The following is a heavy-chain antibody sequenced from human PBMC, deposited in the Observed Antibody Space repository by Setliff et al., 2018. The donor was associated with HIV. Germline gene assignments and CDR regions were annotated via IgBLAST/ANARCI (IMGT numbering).Heavy chain of an antibody. CDR2: IYYSGTT. D-gene: IGHD1-26*01. Sequence: SETLSLTCTVSRGSIKHYYWSWIRQPPGKGLECIGYIYYSGTTKYNPSLESRVTMSVDTSKNQFSLKLSSVTAADTAVYYCARPVEMANREFDYWGQGTLVTVSS. CDR1: RGSIKHYY. J-gene: IGHJ4*02. CDR3: ARPVEMANREFDY. V-gene: IGHV4-59*08.